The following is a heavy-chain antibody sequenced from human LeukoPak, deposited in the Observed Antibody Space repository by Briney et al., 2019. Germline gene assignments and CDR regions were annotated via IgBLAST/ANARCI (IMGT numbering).Heavy chain of an antibody. V-gene: IGHV1-2*02. J-gene: IGHJ6*03. CDR1: GYTFTGYY. CDR2: INPNSGGT. D-gene: IGHD3-16*01. CDR3: ARSPGDHYYYMDV. Sequence: VASVKVSCKASGYTFTGYYMHWVRQAPGQGLEWMGWINPNSGGTNYAQKFQGRVTMTRDTSISTAYMGLSRLRSDDTAVYYRARSPGDHYYYMDVWGKGTTVTVSS.